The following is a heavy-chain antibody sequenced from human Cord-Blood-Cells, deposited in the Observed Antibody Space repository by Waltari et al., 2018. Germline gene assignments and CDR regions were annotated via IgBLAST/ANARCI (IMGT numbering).Heavy chain of an antibody. D-gene: IGHD6-19*01. Sequence: QVQLQQWGAGLLKPSETLSPTCAVYRGSFSAYYWSWIRQPPGKGLEWSGEINHSGSTNYNPSLKSRVTISVDTSKNQFSLKLSSVTAADTAVYYCARVSLGIGLAYFDYWGQGTLVTVSS. CDR1: RGSFSAYY. V-gene: IGHV4-34*01. CDR3: ARVSLGIGLAYFDY. CDR2: INHSGST. J-gene: IGHJ4*02.